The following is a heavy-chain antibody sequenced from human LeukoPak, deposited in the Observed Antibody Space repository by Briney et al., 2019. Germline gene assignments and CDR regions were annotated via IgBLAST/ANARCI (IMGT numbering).Heavy chain of an antibody. CDR3: VRDDDYERDYIWYDALDV. Sequence: GGSPPLSCPGSGFIFSKYWMTWVRLAPGKGLEWVANIRQDGIRQDYLDSVEARFSMSRDNAQNSLFLQINNLRVEDTAIYYRVRDDDYERDYIWYDALDVWGPGTRVTVSS. V-gene: IGHV3-7*01. CDR2: IRQDGIRQ. J-gene: IGHJ3*01. CDR1: GFIFSKYW. D-gene: IGHD3-16*01.